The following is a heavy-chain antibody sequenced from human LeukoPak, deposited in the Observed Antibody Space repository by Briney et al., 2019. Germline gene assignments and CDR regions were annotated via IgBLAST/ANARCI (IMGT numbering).Heavy chain of an antibody. CDR1: GGSISSYY. CDR3: ARVWSDSSGYYIYYFDY. CDR2: IYYSGST. D-gene: IGHD3-22*01. J-gene: IGHJ4*02. Sequence: SETLSLTCTVSGGSISSYYWSWTRQPPGRGLEWIGYIYYSGSTNYDPSLKSRVTISVDTSKNQFSLKLSSVTAADTAVYYCARVWSDSSGYYIYYFDYWGQGTPVTVSS. V-gene: IGHV4-59*01.